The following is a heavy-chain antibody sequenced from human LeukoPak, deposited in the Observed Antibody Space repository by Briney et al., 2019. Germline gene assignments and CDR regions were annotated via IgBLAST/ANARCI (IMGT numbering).Heavy chain of an antibody. D-gene: IGHD5-18*01. CDR1: GYTFTGYY. CDR3: ARESDTAMVIGV. V-gene: IGHV1-46*01. CDR2: INPSGGST. Sequence: ASVKVSCRASGYTFTGYYMHWVRQAPGQGLEWMGIINPSGGSTSYAQKFQGRVTMTRDMSTSTVYMELSSLRSEDTAVYYCARESDTAMVIGVWGQGTLVTVSS. J-gene: IGHJ4*02.